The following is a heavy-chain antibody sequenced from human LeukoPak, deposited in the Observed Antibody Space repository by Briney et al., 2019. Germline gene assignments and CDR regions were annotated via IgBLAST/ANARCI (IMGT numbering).Heavy chain of an antibody. D-gene: IGHD3-22*01. CDR2: ISYDGSNK. Sequence: GGSLRLSCAASGFTFSSYGMHWVRQAPGKGLEWVAVISYDGSNKYYADSVKGRFTISRDNSKNTLYLQMNSLRAEDTAVYYCAKEEYYYDSSGAFPDYWGQGTLVTVSS. V-gene: IGHV3-30*18. CDR1: GFTFSSYG. J-gene: IGHJ4*02. CDR3: AKEEYYYDSSGAFPDY.